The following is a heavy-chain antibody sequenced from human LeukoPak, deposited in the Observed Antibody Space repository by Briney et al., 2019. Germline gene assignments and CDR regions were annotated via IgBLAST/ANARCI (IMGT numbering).Heavy chain of an antibody. Sequence: HGGSLRLSCAASGFTFSDYYMSWIRQAPGKGLEWVSFISSSSLYTNYADSVKGRFTISRDNAENSMYLQMNSLRVEDTAVYYCVRENQLRCWGQGTLVSVSS. CDR2: ISSSSLYT. V-gene: IGHV3-11*06. J-gene: IGHJ4*02. CDR1: GFTFSDYY. D-gene: IGHD5-12*01. CDR3: VRENQLRC.